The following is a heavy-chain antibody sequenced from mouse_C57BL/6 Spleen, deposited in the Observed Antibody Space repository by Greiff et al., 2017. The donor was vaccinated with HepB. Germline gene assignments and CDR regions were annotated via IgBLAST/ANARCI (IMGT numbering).Heavy chain of an antibody. V-gene: IGHV1-52*01. CDR2: IDPSDSET. CDR1: GYTFTSYW. Sequence: VQLQQPGAELVRPGSSVKLSCKASGYTFTSYWMHWVKQRPIQGLEWIGNIDPSDSETNYNQKFKDKATLTVDKSSSTAYMQLSSLTSEDSAVYYCATIYYGNYEDYWGQGTTLTVSS. D-gene: IGHD2-1*01. CDR3: ATIYYGNYEDY. J-gene: IGHJ2*01.